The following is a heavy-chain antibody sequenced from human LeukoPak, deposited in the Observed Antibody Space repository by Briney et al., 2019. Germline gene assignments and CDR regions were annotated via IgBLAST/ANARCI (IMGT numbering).Heavy chain of an antibody. CDR2: IYSGGST. Sequence: LGGSLRLSCAASGVTVSSNYMSWVRQAPGKGLEWVSVIYSGGSTYYGDSVKGRFNIYRDNSRNTLYLQMNGLRVEDTAVYYCARYSKGVMPWGQGTLVTVSS. V-gene: IGHV3-66*02. J-gene: IGHJ4*02. CDR3: ARYSKGVMP. D-gene: IGHD3-16*01. CDR1: GVTVSSNY.